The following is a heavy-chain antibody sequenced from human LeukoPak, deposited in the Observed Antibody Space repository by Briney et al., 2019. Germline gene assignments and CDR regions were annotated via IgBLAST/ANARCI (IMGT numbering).Heavy chain of an antibody. V-gene: IGHV1-2*02. D-gene: IGHD3-22*01. CDR3: ARGGSKSLGGGTYYYDSSGYYGY. Sequence: ASVKVSCKASGYTFTGYYMHWVRQAPGQGLEWMGWINPNSGGTNNAQKFQGRVTMTRDTSISTAYMELSRLRSDDTAVYYCARGGSKSLGGGTYYYDSSGYYGYWGQGTLVTVSS. J-gene: IGHJ4*02. CDR1: GYTFTGYY. CDR2: INPNSGGT.